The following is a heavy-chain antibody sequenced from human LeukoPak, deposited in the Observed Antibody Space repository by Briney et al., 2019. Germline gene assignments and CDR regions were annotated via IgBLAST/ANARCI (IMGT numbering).Heavy chain of an antibody. CDR3: ARQNTYYDSSGYFGY. CDR1: GGSISSGGYY. CDR2: IYYIGNT. J-gene: IGHJ4*02. D-gene: IGHD3-22*01. Sequence: SETLSLTCTVSGGSISSGGYYWSWIRQPPGKGLEWIGYIYYIGNTNYNPSLKSRVIISVDTSKNQFSLKLTSVTAADTAVYYCARQNTYYDSSGYFGYWGQGTLVTVSP. V-gene: IGHV4-61*08.